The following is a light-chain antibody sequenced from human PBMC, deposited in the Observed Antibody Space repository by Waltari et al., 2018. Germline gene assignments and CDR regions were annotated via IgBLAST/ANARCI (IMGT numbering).Light chain of an antibody. CDR2: WAS. CDR1: QSVLSSSNNKNY. Sequence: DIVMTQSLDSLAVSLGERATTNCKSRQSVLSSSNNKNYLAWYQQKPGQPPKLLIYWASTRESGVPDRFSGSGSGTDFTLTISSLQAEDVAVYYCQQYYSTPITFGQGTRLESK. V-gene: IGKV4-1*01. CDR3: QQYYSTPIT. J-gene: IGKJ5*01.